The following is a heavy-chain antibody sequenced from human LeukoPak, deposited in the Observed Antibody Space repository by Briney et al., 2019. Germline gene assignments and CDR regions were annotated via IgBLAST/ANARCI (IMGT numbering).Heavy chain of an antibody. CDR3: ARGNPIAAAIDY. V-gene: IGHV4-31*03. D-gene: IGHD6-13*01. CDR2: IYYSGTT. J-gene: IGHJ6*04. Sequence: SQTLSLTCTVSGGSISTGGYYRNWIRQHPGKGLEWIGYIYYSGTTYYNPSLKSRLTISVDTSKNQFSLKLSSVTAADTAVYYCARGNPIAAAIDYWGKGTTVTVSS. CDR1: GGSISTGGYY.